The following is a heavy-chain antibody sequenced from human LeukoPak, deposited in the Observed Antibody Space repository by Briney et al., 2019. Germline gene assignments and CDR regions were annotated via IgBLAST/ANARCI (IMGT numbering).Heavy chain of an antibody. D-gene: IGHD5-12*01. CDR1: GFTVSSNY. Sequence: HPGRSLRLSCAASGFTVSSNYMSWVRQAPGKGLEWVSVIYSGGSTYYVDSVKGRFTISRDNPKNTLYLQMNSLRAEDTAVYYCARVEDIVATVDAFDIWGQGTMVTVSS. J-gene: IGHJ3*02. CDR3: ARVEDIVATVDAFDI. CDR2: IYSGGST. V-gene: IGHV3-66*01.